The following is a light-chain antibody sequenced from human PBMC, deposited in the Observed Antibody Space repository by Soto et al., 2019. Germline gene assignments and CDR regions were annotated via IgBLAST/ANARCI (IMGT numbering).Light chain of an antibody. J-gene: IGKJ1*01. CDR1: QSVSRN. V-gene: IGKV3-20*01. Sequence: EIVLTQSPGTLSLSPGERATLSCRASQSVSRNLAWYQQKPGQAPRLLIYGASSRATGIPDRFSGSGSGTDFTLTINRLEPEDFAVYYCQQYGDLPWTFGQGTKVDIK. CDR3: QQYGDLPWT. CDR2: GAS.